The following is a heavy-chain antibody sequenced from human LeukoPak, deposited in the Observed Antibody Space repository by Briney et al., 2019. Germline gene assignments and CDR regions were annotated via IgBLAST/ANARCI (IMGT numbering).Heavy chain of an antibody. CDR3: ARIEGKYQLANIPDS. CDR1: GFTFSYFG. Sequence: GGSLRLSCVASGFTFSYFGMHWVRQAPGKGLEWVAFIRYDGSNEYYAESVKGRFTISRDNSKNTLYLQMNSLRVEDTAAYYCARIEGKYQLANIPDSWGQGTLVTVSS. CDR2: IRYDGSNE. D-gene: IGHD2-2*01. V-gene: IGHV3-30*02. J-gene: IGHJ4*02.